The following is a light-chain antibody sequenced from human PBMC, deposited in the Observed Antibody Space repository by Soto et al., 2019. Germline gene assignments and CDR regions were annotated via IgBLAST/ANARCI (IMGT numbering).Light chain of an antibody. CDR2: KAS. CDR3: QQYKSYSSWT. J-gene: IGKJ1*01. V-gene: IGKV1-5*03. Sequence: DIQMTQSPSTLSASVGDRVTITCRASQTINSWLAWYKQKPGKAPKLLIYKASYLQSWVPSTFSGSGSGTEFTLTISSLQPDDFATYYCQQYKSYSSWTFGQGTKVEMK. CDR1: QTINSW.